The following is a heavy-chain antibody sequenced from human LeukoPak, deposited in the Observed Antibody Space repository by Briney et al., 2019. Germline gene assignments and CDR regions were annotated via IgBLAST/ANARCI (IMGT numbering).Heavy chain of an antibody. CDR3: ARVQVVRGVRTYFDY. CDR2: ISSGGGNI. CDR1: GFTFSRYE. Sequence: GGSLRLSCAASGFTFSRYEMIWVRQAPGKGLEWVSYISSGGGNIYYADSVKGRFTISRDSAKSLLYLQVNSLRAEDTAVYYRARVQVVRGVRTYFDYWGQGTLVTVSS. V-gene: IGHV3-48*03. D-gene: IGHD3-10*01. J-gene: IGHJ4*02.